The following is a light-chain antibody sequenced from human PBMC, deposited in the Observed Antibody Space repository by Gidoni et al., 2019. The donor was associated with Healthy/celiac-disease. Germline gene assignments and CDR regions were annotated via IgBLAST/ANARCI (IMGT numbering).Light chain of an antibody. Sequence: SYELTQPPSMSVSPGQTARITCSGDALPKQYAYWYQQKPGQAPLLVIYKDSERPSGNPEPFSGSSSGTTVTLTISGVQAEDEADYYCQSADSSGTVVFGGGTKLTVL. V-gene: IGLV3-25*02. CDR2: KDS. CDR3: QSADSSGTVV. CDR1: ALPKQY. J-gene: IGLJ2*01.